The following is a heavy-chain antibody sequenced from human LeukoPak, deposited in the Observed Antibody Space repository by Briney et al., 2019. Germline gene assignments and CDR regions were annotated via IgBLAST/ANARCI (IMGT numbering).Heavy chain of an antibody. V-gene: IGHV4-34*01. CDR1: GGSFSGYY. CDR2: INHSGST. Sequence: SETLSLTCAVYGGSFSGYYWSWIRQPPGKGLEWIGEINHSGSTNYNPSLKSRVTISVDTSKNQFSLKLSSVTAADTAVYYCARLGSYSLYYFDYWGQGTLVTVSS. D-gene: IGHD3-16*01. J-gene: IGHJ4*02. CDR3: ARLGSYSLYYFDY.